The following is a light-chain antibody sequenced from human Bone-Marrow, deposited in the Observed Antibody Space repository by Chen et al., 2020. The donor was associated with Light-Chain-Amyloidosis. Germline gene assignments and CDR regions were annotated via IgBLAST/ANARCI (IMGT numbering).Light chain of an antibody. CDR2: EVR. J-gene: IGLJ1*01. V-gene: IGLV2-14*03. Sequence: QSSLPQPASVPGSPGQRSTSASRDSSLDVGGYNYVSWYQQHPGKVPKRIIYEVRNRPSGISNRFSGSKSGNTASLTISGRQAEDEADYYCSSYTGATDNFVFGTGTKVTVL. CDR3: SSYTGATDNFV. CDR1: SLDVGGYNY.